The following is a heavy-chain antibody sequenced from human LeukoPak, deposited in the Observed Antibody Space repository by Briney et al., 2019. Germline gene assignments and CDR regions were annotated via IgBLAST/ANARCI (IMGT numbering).Heavy chain of an antibody. CDR2: IISDGSSA. J-gene: IGHJ4*02. CDR1: GFTFKDYW. Sequence: GGSLRLSCAASGFTFKDYWMHWVRQAPGKGLVWVARIISDGSSASYADSVKGRFTMSRDNAKNTLYLQMNSLRAEDTALYYCAKDIGAGAYFDYWGQGTLVTVSS. D-gene: IGHD6-6*01. V-gene: IGHV3-74*01. CDR3: AKDIGAGAYFDY.